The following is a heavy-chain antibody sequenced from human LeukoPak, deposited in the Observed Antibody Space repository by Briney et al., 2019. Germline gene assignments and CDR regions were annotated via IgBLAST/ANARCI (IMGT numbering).Heavy chain of an antibody. CDR1: GGSFSGYY. D-gene: IGHD6-6*01. J-gene: IGHJ5*02. CDR3: ARDPNIAARLSWFDP. CDR2: INHSGST. Sequence: SETLSLTCAVYGGSFSGYYWSWIRQPPGKGLEWIGEINHSGSTNYNPSLKSRVTISVDTSKNQFSLKLSSVTAADTAVYYCARDPNIAARLSWFDPWGQGTLVTVSS. V-gene: IGHV4-34*01.